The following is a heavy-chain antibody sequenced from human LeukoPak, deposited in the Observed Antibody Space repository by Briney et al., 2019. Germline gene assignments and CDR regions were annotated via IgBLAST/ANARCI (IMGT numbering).Heavy chain of an antibody. Sequence: GGSLRLSCACSGFTLSTQPMSWVRQAPGKGLEWVSTISSAGHTHYADSVKGRFTIFRDNSKSTLHLQMNSLRGEDTAIYYCAKDRWDSSGWFSDFWGQGALVTVSS. CDR3: AKDRWDSSGWFSDF. V-gene: IGHV3-23*01. D-gene: IGHD6-19*01. CDR2: ISSAGHT. J-gene: IGHJ4*02. CDR1: GFTLSTQP.